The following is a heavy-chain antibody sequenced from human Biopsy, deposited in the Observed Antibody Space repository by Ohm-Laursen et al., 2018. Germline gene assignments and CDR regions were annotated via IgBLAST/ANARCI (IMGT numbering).Heavy chain of an antibody. J-gene: IGHJ4*02. CDR1: GGSISRSSYY. V-gene: IGHV4-39*01. CDR2: IYYSGST. Sequence: SDTLSLTCTVTGGSISRSSYYWDWIRQPPGKGLEWIGSIYYSGSTYYNPSLKSRVTISADRSKNQFSLKLTSVTAADTAMYYCARQDFATSPLDYWGQGSLVTVSS. CDR3: ARQDFATSPLDY. D-gene: IGHD3-3*01.